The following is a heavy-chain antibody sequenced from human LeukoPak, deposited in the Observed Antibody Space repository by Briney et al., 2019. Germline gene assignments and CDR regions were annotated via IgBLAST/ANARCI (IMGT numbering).Heavy chain of an antibody. CDR3: AKDYTAYGDYFDY. CDR1: GFTFSSYG. V-gene: IGHV3-30*02. CDR2: IRYDGSNK. J-gene: IGHJ4*02. D-gene: IGHD4-17*01. Sequence: GGSLRLSCAASGFTFSSYGMHWVRQAPGKGLEWVAFIRYDGSNKYYADSVKGRFTISRDNSKNTLYLQMNSLRAEDTAVYYCAKDYTAYGDYFDYWGQGTLVTVSS.